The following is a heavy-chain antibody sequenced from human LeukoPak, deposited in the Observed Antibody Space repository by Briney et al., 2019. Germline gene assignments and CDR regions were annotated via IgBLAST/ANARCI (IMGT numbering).Heavy chain of an antibody. Sequence: PGGSLRLSCAASGFTFSSYCMNWVRQAPGKGLEWVSYISSSSSTIYYADSVKGRFTISRDNAKNSLYLQMNSLRDEDTAVYYCARDRDIVVVPAAPNMDVWGKGTTVTVSS. CDR1: GFTFSSYC. D-gene: IGHD2-2*01. J-gene: IGHJ6*03. V-gene: IGHV3-48*02. CDR3: ARDRDIVVVPAAPNMDV. CDR2: ISSSSSTI.